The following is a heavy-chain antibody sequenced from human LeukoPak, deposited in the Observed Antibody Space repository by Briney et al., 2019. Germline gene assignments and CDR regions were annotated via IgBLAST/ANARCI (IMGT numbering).Heavy chain of an antibody. D-gene: IGHD2-15*01. CDR2: ISGDGSTT. J-gene: IGHJ5*02. CDR3: TRRVDTTRWYDP. V-gene: IGHV3-74*01. Sequence: GGSLRLSCAASGFTFSTYWMHWVRQAPGEGLVWVSRISGDGSTTNYADSVKGRFTISRDNAKNTLYLQMNGLRAEDTAVYYCTRRVDTTRWYDPWGQGTLVTVSS. CDR1: GFTFSTYW.